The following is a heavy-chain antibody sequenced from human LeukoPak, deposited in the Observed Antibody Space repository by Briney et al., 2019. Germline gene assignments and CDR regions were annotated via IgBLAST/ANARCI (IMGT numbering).Heavy chain of an antibody. J-gene: IGHJ6*03. D-gene: IGHD2-8*01. V-gene: IGHV3-7*01. CDR3: ETSGVFGTNGYYYMDV. CDR1: GFTFSTYW. Sequence: PGGSLRLSCAASGFTFSTYWMTCVRQAPGKGLEWVANIKQDGSEKYYVDSVRGRFTISRDNAKNSLYLQMNSLRAEDTAVYYCETSGVFGTNGYYYMDVWGKGTTVTVSS. CDR2: IKQDGSEK.